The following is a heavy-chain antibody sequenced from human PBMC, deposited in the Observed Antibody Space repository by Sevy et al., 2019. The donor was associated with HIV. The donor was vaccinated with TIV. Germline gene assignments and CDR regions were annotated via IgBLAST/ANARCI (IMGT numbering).Heavy chain of an antibody. J-gene: IGHJ3*02. V-gene: IGHV3-21*01. D-gene: IGHD5-12*01. CDR1: GFTFSCYS. CDR3: ARTVEMATISAFDI. Sequence: GGSLRLSCAASGFTFSCYSMNWVRQAPGKGLEWVSSISSSSSYIYYADSVKGRFTISRDNAKNSLYLQMNSLRAEDTAVYYCARTVEMATISAFDIWGQGTMVTVSS. CDR2: ISSSSSYI.